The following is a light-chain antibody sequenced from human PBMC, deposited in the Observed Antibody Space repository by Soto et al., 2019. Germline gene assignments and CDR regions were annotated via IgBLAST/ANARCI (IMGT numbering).Light chain of an antibody. CDR3: QQYYSTPLT. CDR2: SAA. V-gene: IGKV4-1*01. CDR1: QSVLYSSNNKNY. Sequence: DIVMTQSPDSLAVSLGERATINCTSSQSVLYSSNNKNYLAWYQQKPGQPPKLLIYSAANRKSRVPDRVSGSGSGTDFTLTISRLQAEDVAVDYCQQYYSTPLTFGGGTKVEIK. J-gene: IGKJ4*01.